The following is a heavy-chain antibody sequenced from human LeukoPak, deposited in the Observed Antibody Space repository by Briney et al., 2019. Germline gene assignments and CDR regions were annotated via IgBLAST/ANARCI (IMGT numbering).Heavy chain of an antibody. J-gene: IGHJ6*04. Sequence: VGSLRLSCAASGFTFSSYAISWVRQAPGQGLEWVSTTSAGSTYYAYSEKRRFTISIDNSKSTLYLRMNSLRAEDTAVYYCAKGDCSSTTCSGFYGMDVWGRGTTVTVSS. CDR2: TSAGST. V-gene: IGHV3-23*01. CDR3: AKGDCSSTTCSGFYGMDV. CDR1: GFTFSSYA. D-gene: IGHD2-2*01.